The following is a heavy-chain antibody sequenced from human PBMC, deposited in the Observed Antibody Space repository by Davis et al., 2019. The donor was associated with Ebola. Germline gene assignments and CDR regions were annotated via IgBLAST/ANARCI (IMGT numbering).Heavy chain of an antibody. D-gene: IGHD6-13*01. CDR3: ARTPAAGFNIDF. V-gene: IGHV3-30*02. CDR1: GFIFSNYG. J-gene: IGHJ4*02. CDR2: IWYDGNKE. Sequence: PGGSLRLSCAASGFIFSNYGMHWVRQAPGEGLEWVAFIWYDGNKEYLADSVKGRFTISRDNSKNTLYLQMNNLRPEDTAIYSCARTPAAGFNIDFWGQGTLVTVSS.